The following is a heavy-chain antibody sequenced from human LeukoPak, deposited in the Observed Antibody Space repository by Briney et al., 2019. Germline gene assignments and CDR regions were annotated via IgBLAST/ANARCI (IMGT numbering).Heavy chain of an antibody. CDR3: ARAITIFGVVTFGVHRYMDV. CDR1: GGSISSYY. J-gene: IGHJ6*03. CDR2: IYYDGST. Sequence: PSETLSLTCTVSGGSISSYYWSWIRQSPGKGLEWIGYIYYDGSTNYNPSLRGRVTISVDTSKNQFSLKLSSVTAADTAVYYCARAITIFGVVTFGVHRYMDVWGKGTTVTVSS. V-gene: IGHV4-59*12. D-gene: IGHD3-3*01.